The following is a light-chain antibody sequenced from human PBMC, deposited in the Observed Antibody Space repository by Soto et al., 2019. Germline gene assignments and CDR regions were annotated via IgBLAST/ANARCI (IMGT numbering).Light chain of an antibody. Sequence: DLQMTQSPSSLSASVGDRVTITCRASQGISSYLAWYQQKPGKASKLLIYAASTLQSGVPSRFSGSGSGTEFTLTISSLQPEDFATYYCQQLNSYPRTFGGGTSVDI. J-gene: IGKJ4*01. CDR1: QGISSY. CDR2: AAS. V-gene: IGKV1-9*01. CDR3: QQLNSYPRT.